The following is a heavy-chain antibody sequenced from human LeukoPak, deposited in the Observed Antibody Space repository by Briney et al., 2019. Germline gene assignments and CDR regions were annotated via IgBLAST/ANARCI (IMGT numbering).Heavy chain of an antibody. CDR2: IYYSGST. Sequence: SETLSLTCTVSGGSISSYYWSWIRQPPGKGLEWIGYIYYSGSTNYNPSLKSRVTISVDTSKNQFSLKLSSVTAADTAVYYCAREGADTQIDYWGQRTLVTVSS. CDR1: GGSISSYY. J-gene: IGHJ4*02. CDR3: AREGADTQIDY. V-gene: IGHV4-59*01.